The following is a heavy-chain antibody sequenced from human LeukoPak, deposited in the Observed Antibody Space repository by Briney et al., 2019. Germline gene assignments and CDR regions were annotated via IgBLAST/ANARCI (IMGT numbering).Heavy chain of an antibody. V-gene: IGHV3-23*01. D-gene: IGHD6-13*01. J-gene: IGHJ4*02. CDR1: GFTFSSYA. CDR2: ISANGDTT. CDR3: AKEGRIAAGTGDYFDY. Sequence: GGSLRLSCAASGFTFSSYAMSWVRQAPGKGLEGVSGISANGDTTKYADSVTGRFTISRDNAKNTVLLQMNSLRADDTAVYYCAKEGRIAAGTGDYFDYWGQGTLVTVSS.